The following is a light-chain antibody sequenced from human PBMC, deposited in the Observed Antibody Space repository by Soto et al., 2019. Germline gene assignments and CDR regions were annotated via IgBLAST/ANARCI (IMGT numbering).Light chain of an antibody. J-gene: IGKJ4*01. Sequence: AAQLTQSPSSLSASVGDRVTISCRASQGIGSALAWYQQKPGKAPKLLISAASSLQSGVPRRFSGSGSGTDFTLIISSLQPEDFATYFCQQGDSFPFTFGGGTKVDIK. CDR2: AAS. CDR1: QGIGSA. CDR3: QQGDSFPFT. V-gene: IGKV1-13*02.